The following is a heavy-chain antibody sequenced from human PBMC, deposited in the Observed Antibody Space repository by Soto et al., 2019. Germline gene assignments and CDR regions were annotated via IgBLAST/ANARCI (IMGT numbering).Heavy chain of an antibody. V-gene: IGHV1-69*13. CDR3: ARSRIAALPDYYYYGMDV. D-gene: IGHD6-6*01. CDR1: GGTFSSYA. J-gene: IGHJ6*02. CDR2: IIPIFGTA. Sequence: SVKVSCKASGGTFSSYAISWVRQAPGQGLEWMGGIIPIFGTANYAQKFQGRVTITADESTSTAYMELSSLRSEDTAVYYCARSRIAALPDYYYYGMDVWGQGTTVTVSS.